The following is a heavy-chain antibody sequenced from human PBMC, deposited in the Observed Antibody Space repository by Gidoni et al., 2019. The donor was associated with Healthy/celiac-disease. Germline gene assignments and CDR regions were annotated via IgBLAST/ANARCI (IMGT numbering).Heavy chain of an antibody. CDR1: GFTLSSYA. CDR2: ISGSGGST. V-gene: IGHV3-23*01. J-gene: IGHJ3*02. Sequence: EVQLLESGGGLVQPGGSLRLSCAASGFTLSSYALSWGRQAPGKGLEWVSAISGSGGSTYYADSVKGRFTISRYNSMNTLYLQMNSLRAEDTAVYYCAKFNDGTGRAIVAPLSGAFYIWGQGTMVTVAS. D-gene: IGHD2-15*01. CDR3: AKFNDGTGRAIVAPLSGAFYI.